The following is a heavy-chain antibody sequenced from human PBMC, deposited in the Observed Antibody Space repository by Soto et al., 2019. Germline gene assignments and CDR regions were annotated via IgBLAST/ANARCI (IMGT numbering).Heavy chain of an antibody. D-gene: IGHD3-3*01. CDR1: GYTFTSYA. J-gene: IGHJ4*02. V-gene: IGHV1-3*01. CDR3: ARVRFLEGSSLRY. Sequence: QVQLVQSGAEVKKPGASVKVSCKASGYTFTSYAMHWVRQAPGQRLEWMGWINAGNGNTKYSQKFQGRVTITRDTSASIAYMELSSLRSEDTAVYYCARVRFLEGSSLRYWGQGTLVTVSS. CDR2: INAGNGNT.